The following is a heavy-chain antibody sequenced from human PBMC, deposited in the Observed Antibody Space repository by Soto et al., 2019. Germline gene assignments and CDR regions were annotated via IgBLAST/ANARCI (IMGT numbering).Heavy chain of an antibody. V-gene: IGHV4-59*01. CDR1: GGSISSYY. CDR3: ARSKKDRAFDI. J-gene: IGHJ3*02. CDR2: IYYSGST. D-gene: IGHD2-15*01. Sequence: ETLSLTCTVSGGSISSYYWSLIRQPPGKGLEWIGYIYYSGSTNYNPSLKSRVTISVDTSKNQFSLKLSSVTAADTAVYYCARSKKDRAFDIWGQGTMVTVSS.